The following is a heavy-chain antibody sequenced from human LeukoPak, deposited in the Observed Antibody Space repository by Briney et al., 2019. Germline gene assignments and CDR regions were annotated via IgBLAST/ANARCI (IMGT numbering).Heavy chain of an antibody. CDR2: ISSSGSTI. J-gene: IGHJ4*02. CDR3: ARRRDSGSLQHFDY. V-gene: IGHV3-11*01. CDR1: GFTFSDYY. Sequence: GGTLRLSCAASGFTFSDYYMSWIRQAPGKGLEWVSYISSSGSTIYYADSVKGRFTISRDNAKNSLYLQMNSLRAEDTAVYYCARRRDSGSLQHFDYWGQGTLVTVSS. D-gene: IGHD1-26*01.